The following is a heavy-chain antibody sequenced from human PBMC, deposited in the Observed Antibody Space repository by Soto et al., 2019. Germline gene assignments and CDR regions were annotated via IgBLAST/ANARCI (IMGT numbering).Heavy chain of an antibody. V-gene: IGHV3-23*01. J-gene: IGHJ6*02. Sequence: GGSLRLSCAASGFTFSSYAMSWVRQAPGKGLEWVSAISGSGGSTYYADSVKGRFTISRDNSKNTLYLQMNSLRAEDTAVYYCAKRRLEDSSGSYFGLNYYYYGMDVWVQGNTVAV. CDR1: GFTFSSYA. CDR3: AKRRLEDSSGSYFGLNYYYYGMDV. D-gene: IGHD6-19*01. CDR2: ISGSGGST.